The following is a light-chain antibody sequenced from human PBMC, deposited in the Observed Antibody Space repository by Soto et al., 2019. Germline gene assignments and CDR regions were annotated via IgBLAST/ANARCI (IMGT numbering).Light chain of an antibody. V-gene: IGLV2-8*01. J-gene: IGLJ1*01. CDR3: SSYAASNYYV. CDR2: EVT. CDR1: SNDVGRYNY. Sequence: QSALTQPPSASGSPGQSVSVSCTGSSNDVGRYNYVSWYQQHPGKAPKLIIYEVTKRPSGVPDRFSGSKSGNTASLTVSGLRAEDEADYYCSSYAASNYYVFGTGTKSPS.